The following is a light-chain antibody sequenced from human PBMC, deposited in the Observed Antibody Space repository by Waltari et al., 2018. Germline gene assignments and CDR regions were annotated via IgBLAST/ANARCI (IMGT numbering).Light chain of an antibody. V-gene: IGKV4-1*01. CDR2: WAS. J-gene: IGKJ1*01. CDR1: QSVLYNSNKKTY. Sequence: DIVMTQSPDSLAVSLGEWATIPCKSSQSVLYNSNKKTYLAWYQQKPGQPPKLLIYWASTRQSGVPDRFSGGGSGTDFTLTISSLQAEDVAVYYCQQYYSSPRTFGQGTKVEIK. CDR3: QQYYSSPRT.